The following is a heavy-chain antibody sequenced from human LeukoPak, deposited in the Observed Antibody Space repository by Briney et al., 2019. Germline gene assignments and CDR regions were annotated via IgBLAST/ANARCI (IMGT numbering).Heavy chain of an antibody. V-gene: IGHV4-39*01. Sequence: PSETLSLTCTVSGGSISSSSYYWGWIRQPPGKGLEWIGSIYYSGSTYYNPSLKSRVTISVDTSKNQFSLKRSSVTAADTAVYYCARQRSWYVKRQQYYYYYMDVWGKGTTVTISS. J-gene: IGHJ6*03. D-gene: IGHD6-13*01. CDR3: ARQRSWYVKRQQYYYYYMDV. CDR2: IYYSGST. CDR1: GGSISSSSYY.